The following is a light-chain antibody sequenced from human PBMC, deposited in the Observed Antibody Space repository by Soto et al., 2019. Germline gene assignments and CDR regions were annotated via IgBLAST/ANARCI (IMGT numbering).Light chain of an antibody. J-gene: IGLJ2*01. V-gene: IGLV1-40*01. CDR1: SSNVGAGYY. CDR2: G. Sequence: QSVLTQPPSASGAPGQRVTISCTGSSSNVGAGYYVHWYQQLPGTAPKLLIYGNGVPHRFAGSKSGSSASLAITGLQAEGGVDDDYQAYDCCMRGVVFGGGTKLTVL. CDR3: QAYDCCMRGVV.